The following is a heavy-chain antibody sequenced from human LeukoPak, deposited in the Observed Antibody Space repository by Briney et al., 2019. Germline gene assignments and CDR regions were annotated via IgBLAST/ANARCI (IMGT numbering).Heavy chain of an antibody. CDR1: GFTFSTYS. CDR3: ARDNYDSSGPYYFDY. J-gene: IGHJ4*02. D-gene: IGHD3-22*01. Sequence: PGGSLRLSCAASGFTFSTYSMNWVRQAPGKGLDWISYISSTSTTIYYADSVKGRFTISRDNARNSLYLQMNSLRAEDTAVYYCARDNYDSSGPYYFDYWGQGTLVTVSS. CDR2: ISSTSTTI. V-gene: IGHV3-48*04.